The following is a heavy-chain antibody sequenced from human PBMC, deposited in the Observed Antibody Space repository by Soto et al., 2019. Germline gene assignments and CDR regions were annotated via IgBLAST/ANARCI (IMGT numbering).Heavy chain of an antibody. CDR3: ARDLPPNQYYYDSSGYRSDAFDI. J-gene: IGHJ3*02. D-gene: IGHD3-22*01. Sequence: SQTLSLTNGVSGGSMRSCNWCVWVRQPQGKKMEWIGEIYHSGSTNYNPSLKSRVTISVYKSKNQFSLKLSSVTAADTAVYYCARDLPPNQYYYDSSGYRSDAFDIWGQGTMVT. V-gene: IGHV4-4*02. CDR1: GGSMRSCNW. CDR2: IYHSGST.